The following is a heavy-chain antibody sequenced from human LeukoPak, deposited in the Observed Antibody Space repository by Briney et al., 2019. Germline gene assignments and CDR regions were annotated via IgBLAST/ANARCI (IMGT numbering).Heavy chain of an antibody. D-gene: IGHD6-6*01. CDR1: GYIFTTYD. V-gene: IGHV1-2*02. CDR2: INPNSGGT. Sequence: ASVKVSCKASGYIFTTYDIHWVRQAPGQGLEWMGWINPNSGGTNYAQKFQGRVTMTRDTSISTAYMELSRLRSDDTAVYYCARCPRSFEYSSSCEYFQHWGQGTLVTVSS. J-gene: IGHJ1*01. CDR3: ARCPRSFEYSSSCEYFQH.